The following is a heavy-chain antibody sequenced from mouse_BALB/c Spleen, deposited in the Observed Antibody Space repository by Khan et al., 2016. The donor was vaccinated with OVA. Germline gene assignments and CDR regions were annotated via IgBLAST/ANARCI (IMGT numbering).Heavy chain of an antibody. Sequence: EVQLQESGPGLVKPSQSLSLTCTVTGYSITSGYAWNWIRQFPGNKLEWMGYISYSGGTSYNPSLKSRISITRDTSKKQFFLQLNSVTTEDTATGYCARGKYYGYYCDYWGQGTTRTVSS. CDR1: GYSITSGYA. CDR2: ISYSGGT. CDR3: ARGKYYGYYCDY. D-gene: IGHD1-1*01. J-gene: IGHJ2*01. V-gene: IGHV3-2*02.